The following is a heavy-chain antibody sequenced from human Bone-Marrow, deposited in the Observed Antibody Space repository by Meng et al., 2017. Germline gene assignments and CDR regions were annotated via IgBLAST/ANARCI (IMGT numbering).Heavy chain of an antibody. CDR2: ISSSGSTI. J-gene: IGHJ4*02. CDR1: GFTFSSYE. Sequence: GESLKSSCAASGFTFSSYEMNWVRQAPGKGLEWVSYISSSGSTIYYADSVKGRFTISRDNAKNSLYLQMNSLRAEDTAVYYCARRGYYYDSSPIDYWGQGTLVTVS. CDR3: ARRGYYYDSSPIDY. D-gene: IGHD3-22*01. V-gene: IGHV3-48*03.